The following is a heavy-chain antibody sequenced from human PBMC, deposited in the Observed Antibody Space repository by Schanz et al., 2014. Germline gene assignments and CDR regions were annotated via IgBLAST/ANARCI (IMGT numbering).Heavy chain of an antibody. D-gene: IGHD5-12*01. CDR1: GYTFTSYG. J-gene: IGHJ4*02. V-gene: IGHV1-18*01. CDR2: ISAYNGNT. Sequence: QVQLVQSGAEVKKPGASVKVSCKASGYTFTSYGISWVRQAPGQGLEWMGWISAYNGNTKYPQKLQGRVTMTTDTSASTAYMELRSLRSDDTAVYYCARGIGGYGANNYFDYWGQGTLVTVPP. CDR3: ARGIGGYGANNYFDY.